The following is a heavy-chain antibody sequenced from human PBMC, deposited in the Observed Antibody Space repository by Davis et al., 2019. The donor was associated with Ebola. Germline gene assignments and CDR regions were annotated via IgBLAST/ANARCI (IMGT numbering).Heavy chain of an antibody. V-gene: IGHV1-18*01. CDR2: ISAYNGNT. CDR1: GYTFTSYG. D-gene: IGHD6-19*01. Sequence: AASVKVSCKASGYTFTSYGISWVRQAPGQGLEWMGWISAYNGNTNYAQKLQGRVTMTTDTSTSTAYMELRSLRSDDTAVYYCARDRKFTEDLPSSGWHYYGMDVWGQGTTVTVSS. CDR3: ARDRKFTEDLPSSGWHYYGMDV. J-gene: IGHJ6*02.